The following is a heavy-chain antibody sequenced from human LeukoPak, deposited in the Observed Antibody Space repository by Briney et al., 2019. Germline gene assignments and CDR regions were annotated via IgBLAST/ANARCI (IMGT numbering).Heavy chain of an antibody. CDR2: INPNSGGT. V-gene: IGHV1-2*02. D-gene: IGHD6-13*01. Sequence: ASVKVSCKASGGTFSGYYMHWVRQAPGQGLEWMGWINPNSGGTNYAQKFQGRVTMTRDTSISTAYMELSRLRSDDTAMYYCARVDPRSSWSYYFDYWGQGTLVTVSS. CDR1: GGTFSGYY. J-gene: IGHJ4*02. CDR3: ARVDPRSSWSYYFDY.